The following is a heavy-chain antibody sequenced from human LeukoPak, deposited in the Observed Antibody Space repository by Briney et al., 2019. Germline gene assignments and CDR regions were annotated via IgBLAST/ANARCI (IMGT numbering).Heavy chain of an antibody. CDR2: MYLSGTT. CDR3: AGLVGRYSSGLYYYYFDY. J-gene: IGHJ4*02. D-gene: IGHD3-22*01. Sequence: SGTLSLTCTVSGDSINSLDLWSWVRQPPGKGLEWIGEMYLSGTTHSNPSIKSRVTISIDKSKNQFFLNLSSVTAADTAVYYCAGLVGRYSSGLYYYYFDYWGQGTLVTVSS. CDR1: GDSINSLDL. V-gene: IGHV4-4*02.